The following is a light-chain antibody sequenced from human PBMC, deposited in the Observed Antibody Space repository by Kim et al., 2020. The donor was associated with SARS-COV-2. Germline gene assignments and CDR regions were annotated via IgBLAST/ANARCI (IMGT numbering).Light chain of an antibody. J-gene: IGLJ2*01. V-gene: IGLV3-19*01. CDR3: NSRDSNDNVV. CDR2: GKN. CDR1: SLRTYY. Sequence: VAMGQTVRITCQGDSLRTYYATWYQQKPGQAPILVIYGKNNRPSGIPDRFSGSSSGNTASLTITGTQAGDEADYYCNSRDSNDNVVFGGGTQLTVL.